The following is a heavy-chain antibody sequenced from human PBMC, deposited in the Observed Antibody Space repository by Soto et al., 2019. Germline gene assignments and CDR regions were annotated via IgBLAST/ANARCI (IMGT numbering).Heavy chain of an antibody. CDR1: GFTFSSYG. D-gene: IGHD3-3*01. CDR2: IWYDGSNK. Sequence: QVQLVESGGGVVQPGRSLRLSCAASGFTFSSYGMHWVRQAPGKGLEWVAVIWYDGSNKYYADSVKGRFTISRDNSKNTLYLKMNSLRAEDTAVYYCARGYYDFSPYGMDVWGQGTTVTVSS. CDR3: ARGYYDFSPYGMDV. J-gene: IGHJ6*02. V-gene: IGHV3-33*01.